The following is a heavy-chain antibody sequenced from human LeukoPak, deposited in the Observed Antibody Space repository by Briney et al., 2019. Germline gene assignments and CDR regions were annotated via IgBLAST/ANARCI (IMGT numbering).Heavy chain of an antibody. CDR1: GYTFTSYD. J-gene: IGHJ6*02. CDR2: MNPNSGNT. CDR3: ARHPLAVPEPTKPDTYYYYGMDV. D-gene: IGHD1-14*01. V-gene: IGHV1-8*01. Sequence: ASVKVSCKASGYTFTSYDINWVRQATGQGLEWMGWMNPNSGNTGYAQKFQGRVTMTRNTSISTAYMELSSLRSEDTAVYYCARHPLAVPEPTKPDTYYYYGMDVWGQGTTVTVSS.